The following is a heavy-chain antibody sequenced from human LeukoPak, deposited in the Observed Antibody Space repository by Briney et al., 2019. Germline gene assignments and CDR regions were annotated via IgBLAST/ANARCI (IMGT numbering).Heavy chain of an antibody. Sequence: GESLKISCKGSGYSFTSYWIGWVRQMPGKGLKWMGIIYPGDSDARYSPSFQGQVTISADKSISTAYLQWSSLKASDTAMYYCARREYYYDSSGYYSRGLGYWGQGTLVTVSS. V-gene: IGHV5-51*01. D-gene: IGHD3-22*01. J-gene: IGHJ4*02. CDR2: IYPGDSDA. CDR3: ARREYYYDSSGYYSRGLGY. CDR1: GYSFTSYW.